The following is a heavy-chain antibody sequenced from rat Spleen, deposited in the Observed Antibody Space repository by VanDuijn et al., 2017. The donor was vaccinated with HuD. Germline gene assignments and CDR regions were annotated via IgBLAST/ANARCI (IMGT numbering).Heavy chain of an antibody. Sequence: QVQLKESGPGLVQPSQTLSLTCTVAGFSLTTYNVHWVRQPPGKGLEWMGVIWSHGGIDYNSAIKSRLSISRDTSKSQVFLKMNSLQTEDTAIYFLTRAFDYWGQGVMVTISS. D-gene: IGHD4-3*01. CDR3: TRAFDY. CDR1: GFSLTTYN. CDR2: IWSHGGI. J-gene: IGHJ2*01. V-gene: IGHV2-1*01.